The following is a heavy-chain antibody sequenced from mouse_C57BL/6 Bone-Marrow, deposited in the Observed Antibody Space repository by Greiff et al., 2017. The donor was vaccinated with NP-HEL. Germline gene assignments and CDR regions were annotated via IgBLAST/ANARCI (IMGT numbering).Heavy chain of an antibody. CDR3: ARVVQRRVRTYAMDD. V-gene: IGHV1-63*01. J-gene: IGHJ4*01. CDR1: GYTFTNYW. D-gene: IGHD2-14*01. Sequence: QVQLQQPGAELVKPGASVKLSCKASGYTFTNYWIGWAKQRPGHGLEWIGDIYPCGGYTHYNEKFKGKATLTADKSSSTAYMQFSSLTSEDSAIYCCARVVQRRVRTYAMDDWGQGTSVTVSS. CDR2: IYPCGGYT.